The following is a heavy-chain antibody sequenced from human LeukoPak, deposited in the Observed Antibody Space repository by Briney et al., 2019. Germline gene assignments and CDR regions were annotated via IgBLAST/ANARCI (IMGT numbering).Heavy chain of an antibody. CDR2: ISGSGGST. Sequence: GGSLRLSCAASGFTFSSYAMSWVRQAPGKGLEWVSAISGSGGSTYYADSVKGRFTISRDNSKNTLYLQMNSLRAEDTAVYYCAKRRPGAMVRGAHFDYWGQGTLVTVSS. D-gene: IGHD3-10*01. V-gene: IGHV3-23*01. CDR3: AKRRPGAMVRGAHFDY. CDR1: GFTFSSYA. J-gene: IGHJ4*02.